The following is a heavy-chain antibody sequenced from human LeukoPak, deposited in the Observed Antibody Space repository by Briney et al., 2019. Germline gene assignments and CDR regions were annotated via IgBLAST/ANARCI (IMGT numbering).Heavy chain of an antibody. CDR1: GFTFSDYY. D-gene: IGHD6-6*01. Sequence: GGSLRLSCAASGFTFSDYYMSWIRQAPGKGLEWVSYISSSGSTIYYADSVKGRFTISRDNAKNSLYLQMNSLRAEDTAVYYYARDSAYSSSPGAFDIWGQGTMVTVSS. V-gene: IGHV3-11*01. CDR3: ARDSAYSSSPGAFDI. CDR2: ISSSGSTI. J-gene: IGHJ3*02.